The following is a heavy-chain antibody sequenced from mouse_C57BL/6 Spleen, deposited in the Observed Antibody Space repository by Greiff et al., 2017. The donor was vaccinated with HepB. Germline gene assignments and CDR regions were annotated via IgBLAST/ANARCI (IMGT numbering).Heavy chain of an antibody. CDR1: GYAFSSYW. V-gene: IGHV1-80*01. Sequence: LQESGAELVKPGASVKISCKASGYAFSSYWMNWVKQRPGKGLEWIGQIYPGDGDTNYNGKFKGKATLTADKSSSTAYMQLSSLTSEDSAVYFCARSLLRSLYAMDYWGQGTSVTVSS. CDR3: ARSLLRSLYAMDY. D-gene: IGHD1-1*01. CDR2: IYPGDGDT. J-gene: IGHJ4*01.